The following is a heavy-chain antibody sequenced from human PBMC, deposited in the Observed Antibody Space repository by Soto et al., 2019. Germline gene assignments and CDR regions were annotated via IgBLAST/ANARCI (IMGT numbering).Heavy chain of an antibody. V-gene: IGHV5-10-1*01. CDR1: GYSLTIYC. Sequence: GASLKSSCKGSGYSLTIYCISWELQMPWKGLEWMGRIDPSDSYTNYSPSFQGHVTISADKSISTAYLQWSSLKASDTAMYYCARLTIFGVVTYYYYGMDVWGQGTTVTVSS. CDR3: ARLTIFGVVTYYYYGMDV. J-gene: IGHJ6*02. CDR2: IDPSDSYT. D-gene: IGHD3-3*01.